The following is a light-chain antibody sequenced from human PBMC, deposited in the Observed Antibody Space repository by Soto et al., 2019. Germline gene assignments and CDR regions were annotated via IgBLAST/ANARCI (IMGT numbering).Light chain of an antibody. CDR3: QQSGSSRPT. CDR2: NTS. V-gene: IGKV3-20*01. J-gene: IGKJ1*01. Sequence: EIVLTQSPGTLSLSPGERATLSCRASQSVSSSSLAWYQQKPGQAPRLLIYNTSSRPTGVPDRFSGSGSETHFTLIISRLEPEDFALYYCQQSGSSRPTFGQGTKVEIK. CDR1: QSVSSSS.